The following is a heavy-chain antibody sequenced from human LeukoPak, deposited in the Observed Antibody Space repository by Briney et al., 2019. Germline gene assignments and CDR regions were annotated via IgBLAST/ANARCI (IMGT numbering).Heavy chain of an antibody. CDR2: ISAYNGNT. Sequence: ASVKVSCKASGGTFSSYAISWVRQAPGQGLEWMGWISAYNGNTNYAQKLQGRVTMTTDTSTSTAYMELRSLRSDDTAVYYCARDRPQYSGSYYGFDYWGQGTLVTVSS. D-gene: IGHD1-26*01. CDR1: GGTFSSYA. V-gene: IGHV1-18*01. J-gene: IGHJ4*02. CDR3: ARDRPQYSGSYYGFDY.